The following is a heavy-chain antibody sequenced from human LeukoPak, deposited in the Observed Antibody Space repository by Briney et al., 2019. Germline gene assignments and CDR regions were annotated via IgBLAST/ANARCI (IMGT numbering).Heavy chain of an antibody. CDR1: GYTFTSYY. CDR2: ITPSGGSP. Sequence: ASVKVSCKASGYTFTSYYIHWVRQAPGQGLEWMGVITPSGGSPSYAQKFQGRVTMTRDTSTSTVYMDLSSLRSEDTAVYYCAVRNRSSWSPFDFWGQGTLVTVSS. CDR3: AVRNRSSWSPFDF. D-gene: IGHD6-13*01. V-gene: IGHV1-46*01. J-gene: IGHJ4*02.